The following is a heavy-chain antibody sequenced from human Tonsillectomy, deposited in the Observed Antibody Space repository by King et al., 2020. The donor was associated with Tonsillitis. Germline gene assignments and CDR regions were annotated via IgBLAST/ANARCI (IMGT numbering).Heavy chain of an antibody. D-gene: IGHD1-26*01. Sequence: QLVQSGAEVKKPGASVKVSCKASGYTFTGYFMHWVRQAPGQGLEWMGWINPNSGDTNYPQKFQGRVTMSRDTSISTAYMELSRLRSDDTAVYFCAKSGSSAELDSWGQGTLVAVSS. CDR1: GYTFTGYF. CDR2: INPNSGDT. V-gene: IGHV1-2*02. CDR3: AKSGSSAELDS. J-gene: IGHJ5*01.